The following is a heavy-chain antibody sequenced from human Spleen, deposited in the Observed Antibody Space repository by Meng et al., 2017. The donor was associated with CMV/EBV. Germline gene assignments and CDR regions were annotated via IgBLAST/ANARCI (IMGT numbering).Heavy chain of an antibody. CDR1: GYSFTSYW. CDR3: ARRLPWRGYYPN. Sequence: SCKGSGYSFTSYWIGWVRQMPGKGLEWLGIIYPGDSDTRYSPSFQGQVTISADKSISTAYLQWSSLKASDTAMYYCARRLPWRGYYPNWGQGTLVTVSS. D-gene: IGHD3-3*01. V-gene: IGHV5-51*01. CDR2: IYPGDSDT. J-gene: IGHJ4*02.